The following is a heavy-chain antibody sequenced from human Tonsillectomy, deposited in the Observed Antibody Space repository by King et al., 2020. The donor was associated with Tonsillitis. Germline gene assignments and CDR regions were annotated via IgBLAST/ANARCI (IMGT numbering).Heavy chain of an antibody. CDR3: ARAPNYHDSSGYFTSALDI. J-gene: IGHJ3*02. D-gene: IGHD3-22*01. V-gene: IGHV4-4*02. Sequence: QLQESGPGLVKPSGTLSLTCAVSGGSISSSNWWSWVRQPPGKGLEWIGEIYHSGSTNYNPSLKSRVTISVDNSKNQFSLKVSSVTAADTAVYYCARAPNYHDSSGYFTSALDIWGQGTTVTVSS. CDR2: IYHSGST. CDR1: GGSISSSNW.